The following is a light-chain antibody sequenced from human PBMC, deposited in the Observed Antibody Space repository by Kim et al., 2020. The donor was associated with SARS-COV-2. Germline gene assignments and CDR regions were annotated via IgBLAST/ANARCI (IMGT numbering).Light chain of an antibody. Sequence: NCKSSQSVLYSSNNKSYLAWYQQKSGQPPKLLIYWASTRESGVPDRFSGSGSGTDFTLTISSLQAEDVAVYYCQQYYSTPPHSLTFGGGTKVDIK. J-gene: IGKJ4*01. CDR3: QQYYSTPPHSLT. V-gene: IGKV4-1*01. CDR2: WAS. CDR1: QSVLYSSNNKSY.